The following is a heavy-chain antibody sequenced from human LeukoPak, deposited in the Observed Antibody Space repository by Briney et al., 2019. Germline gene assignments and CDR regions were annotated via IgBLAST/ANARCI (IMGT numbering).Heavy chain of an antibody. CDR2: ISTDGGST. V-gene: IGHV3-43*02. CDR3: AKDKAGTIVWYGRWAIGLFDY. CDR1: GFNFDAYA. D-gene: IGHD6-13*01. J-gene: IGHJ4*02. Sequence: GGSLRLSCAASGFNFDAYAMHWVRQAPGKGLQWISLISTDGGSTYYADSVKGRFTISRDNSKNSLYLQMNSLTTEDTAFYYCAKDKAGTIVWYGRWAIGLFDYWGQGTLLTVSS.